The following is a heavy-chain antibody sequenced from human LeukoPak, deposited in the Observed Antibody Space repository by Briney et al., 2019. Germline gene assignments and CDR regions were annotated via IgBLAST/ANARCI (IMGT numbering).Heavy chain of an antibody. Sequence: PGGSLRLSCAASGFTFSSYWMSWVRQAPGKGLEWVSAISGSGGSTYYADSVKGRFTISRDNSKNTLYLQMDSLRAEDTAVYYCARDWVRSPGMGYWGQGTLVTVSS. J-gene: IGHJ4*02. V-gene: IGHV3-23*01. CDR1: GFTFSSYW. CDR2: ISGSGGST. D-gene: IGHD3-10*01. CDR3: ARDWVRSPGMGY.